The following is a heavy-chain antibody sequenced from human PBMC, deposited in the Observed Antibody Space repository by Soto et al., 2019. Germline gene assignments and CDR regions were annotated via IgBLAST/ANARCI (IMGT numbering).Heavy chain of an antibody. Sequence: SETLSLTXTVSGSSINSSGYYWGWIRQPPGKGLEWIGSMFYGVSTYYNPSLKSRVTVSVDTSKNQFSLNLRSVTAADTAAYYCARLPSRHLVDYWGQGTLVTVSS. V-gene: IGHV4-39*01. D-gene: IGHD3-3*02. CDR1: GSSINSSGYY. J-gene: IGHJ4*02. CDR2: MFYGVST. CDR3: ARLPSRHLVDY.